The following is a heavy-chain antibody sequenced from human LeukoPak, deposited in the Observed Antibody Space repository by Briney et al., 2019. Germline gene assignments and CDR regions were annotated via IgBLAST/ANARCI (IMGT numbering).Heavy chain of an antibody. CDR3: ARVFWGPDPYFDY. V-gene: IGHV3-23*01. J-gene: IGHJ4*02. Sequence: GESLRLSCAASGFTFSSFAMSWVRQAPGRGLEWVSSISGSGASTYYADSVKGRFTISRDNSRNTLYLQMSSLRAEDTAVYYCARVFWGPDPYFDYWGQGTLVTVSS. CDR1: GFTFSSFA. CDR2: ISGSGAST. D-gene: IGHD3-16*01.